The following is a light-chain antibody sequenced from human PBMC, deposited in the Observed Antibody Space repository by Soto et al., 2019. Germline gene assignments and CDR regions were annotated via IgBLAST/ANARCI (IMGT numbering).Light chain of an antibody. CDR3: QQYGSSPPSST. Sequence: EFVLTQSPGTLSLSPGERATLSCRASQTVRNNYLAWYQQKPGQAPRLLIYDASNRATDIPDRFSGRGSGTDFTLTISRLEPEDFAVYYCQQYGSSPPSSTFGQGTRLEIK. V-gene: IGKV3-20*01. CDR2: DAS. CDR1: QTVRNNY. J-gene: IGKJ5*01.